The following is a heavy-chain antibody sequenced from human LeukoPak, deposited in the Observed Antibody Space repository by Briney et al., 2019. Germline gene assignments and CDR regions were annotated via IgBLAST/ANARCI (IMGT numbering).Heavy chain of an antibody. D-gene: IGHD5-18*01. CDR3: AKAGYSYGYFPYYYYYMDV. J-gene: IGHJ6*03. CDR2: ISWDGGST. Sequence: GGSLRLSCAASGFTFDDYAMHWVRQAPGKGLEWVSLISWDGGSTYYADSVKGRFTISRDNSKNSLYLQMNSLRAEDTALYYCAKAGYSYGYFPYYYYYMDVWGKGTTVTVSS. CDR1: GFTFDDYA. V-gene: IGHV3-43D*03.